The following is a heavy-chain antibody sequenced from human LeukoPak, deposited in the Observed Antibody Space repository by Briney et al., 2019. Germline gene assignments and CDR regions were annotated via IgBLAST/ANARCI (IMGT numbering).Heavy chain of an antibody. Sequence: NPGGSLILSCAASGFTFSDYYMSWFRQAPGKGLEWVSYISSSSSHTTYADSVKGRFTISRDNARNSLSLQVNSLGADDTAVYYCARLGSIAAAGTPDYWGQGTLVTVSS. CDR2: ISSSSSHT. CDR1: GFTFSDYY. CDR3: ARLGSIAAAGTPDY. D-gene: IGHD6-13*01. J-gene: IGHJ4*02. V-gene: IGHV3-11*06.